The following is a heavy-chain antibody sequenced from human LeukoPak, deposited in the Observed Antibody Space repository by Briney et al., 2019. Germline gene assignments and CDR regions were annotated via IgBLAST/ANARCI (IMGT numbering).Heavy chain of an antibody. Sequence: PGRSLRLSCAASGFTFSSYGMHWVRQAPGKGLEWVAVISYDGSIEYYAGSVKGRFSISGDNSKNTLYLQMNSLRAEDTALYYCAKGISSGYFDYWGQGTLVTVSS. CDR2: ISYDGSIE. CDR1: GFTFSSYG. D-gene: IGHD3-22*01. J-gene: IGHJ4*02. CDR3: AKGISSGYFDY. V-gene: IGHV3-30*18.